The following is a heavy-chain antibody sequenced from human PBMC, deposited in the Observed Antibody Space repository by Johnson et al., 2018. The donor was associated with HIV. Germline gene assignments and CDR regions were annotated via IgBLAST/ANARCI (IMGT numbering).Heavy chain of an antibody. J-gene: IGHJ3*02. Sequence: EVQLVESGGGLVQPGGSLRLSCAVSGFTFSSYWMHWVRQAPGKGLVWVSRINSDGSSTRYADSVKGRFTISRDNAKNTLYLQMNSLRAEDTAVYYCARDRKWVAARSGEAFDIWGQGTMVTVSS. D-gene: IGHD6-6*01. CDR2: INSDGSST. CDR1: GFTFSSYW. V-gene: IGHV3-74*01. CDR3: ARDRKWVAARSGEAFDI.